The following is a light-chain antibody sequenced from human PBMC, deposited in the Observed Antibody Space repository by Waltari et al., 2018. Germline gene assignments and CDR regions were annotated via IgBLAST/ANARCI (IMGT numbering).Light chain of an antibody. Sequence: DIVVTQSPLSLPVVPGEPASISCRSRQSLLHRIGKNYLDWYLQKPGQSPQLLIYLGSNRAAGVPDRFSGSGSGTDFTLRISRVEAEDVGVYYCKQSLQTLWAFGPGTKVEIK. J-gene: IGKJ1*01. CDR2: LGS. V-gene: IGKV2-28*01. CDR1: QSLLHRIGKNY. CDR3: KQSLQTLWA.